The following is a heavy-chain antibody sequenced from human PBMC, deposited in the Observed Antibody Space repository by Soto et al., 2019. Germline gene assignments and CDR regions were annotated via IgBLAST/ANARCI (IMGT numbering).Heavy chain of an antibody. D-gene: IGHD1-26*01. Sequence: ASVKVYCKASGYTFTSYGISWVRQAPGQGLEWMGWISAYNGNTNYAQKLQGRVTMTTDTSTSTAYMELRSLRSDDTAVYYCARRRQIVGAMRDFDYWGQGTLVTVSS. CDR3: ARRRQIVGAMRDFDY. V-gene: IGHV1-18*01. J-gene: IGHJ4*02. CDR1: GYTFTSYG. CDR2: ISAYNGNT.